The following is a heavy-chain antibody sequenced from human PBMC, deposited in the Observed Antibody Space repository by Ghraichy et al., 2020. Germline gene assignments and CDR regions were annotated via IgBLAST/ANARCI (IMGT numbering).Heavy chain of an antibody. CDR1: GFTFSAYW. D-gene: IGHD3-22*01. J-gene: IGHJ4*02. CDR2: IREDGSEK. Sequence: GGSLRLSCAASGFTFSAYWMTWVRQPPGKGLEWVASIREDGSEKYYVDSVKGRFTISRDNAKNSVYLQMNSLRAEDTAVYYCARDTGYYESSSWGQGTLVTVSP. CDR3: ARDTGYYESSS. V-gene: IGHV3-7*01.